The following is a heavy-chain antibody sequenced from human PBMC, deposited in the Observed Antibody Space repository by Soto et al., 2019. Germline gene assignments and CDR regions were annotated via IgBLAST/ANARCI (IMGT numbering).Heavy chain of an antibody. CDR1: VFSLRASGVG. CDR3: AHRFGGSYYRFDY. D-gene: IGHD1-26*01. CDR2: IYWDDDK. V-gene: IGHV2-5*02. Sequence: SGRPVVNPTQTLTLTCSFSVFSLRASGVGVGGIRPTPRNALECLPLIYWDDDKRHSPSLKSRLTITKDTSKNQVVLTMTNMDPVDTATYYCAHRFGGSYYRFDYWGQGTLVTVS. J-gene: IGHJ4*02.